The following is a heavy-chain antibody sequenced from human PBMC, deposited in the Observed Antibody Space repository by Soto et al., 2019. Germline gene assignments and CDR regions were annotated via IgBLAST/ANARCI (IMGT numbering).Heavy chain of an antibody. CDR2: INAGNGNT. D-gene: IGHD6-19*01. CDR3: AGMTRIKMDSSGWYGD. V-gene: IGHV1-3*01. Sequence: QVQLVQSGAEVKKPGASVKVSCKASGYTFTSYAMHWVRQAPGQRLEWMGWINAGNGNTKYSQKFQGRVTMTRDTSASTAYMELSSLTSEDTAVYYCAGMTRIKMDSSGWYGDWGQGTLVTVSS. J-gene: IGHJ4*02. CDR1: GYTFTSYA.